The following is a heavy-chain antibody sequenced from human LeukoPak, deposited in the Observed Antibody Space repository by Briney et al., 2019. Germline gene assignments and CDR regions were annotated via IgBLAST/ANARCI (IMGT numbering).Heavy chain of an antibody. D-gene: IGHD1-7*01. CDR2: IKQDGSEK. V-gene: IGHV3-7*01. CDR3: AREDDWNYEDY. Sequence: GGSLRLSCAASGFTFSNYCMSWVRQAPGKGLEWVANIKQDGSEKYYVNSVKGRFTISRDNAKNSLYLQMNSLRAEDTAIYYCAREDDWNYEDYWGQGTLVTVSS. CDR1: GFTFSNYC. J-gene: IGHJ4*02.